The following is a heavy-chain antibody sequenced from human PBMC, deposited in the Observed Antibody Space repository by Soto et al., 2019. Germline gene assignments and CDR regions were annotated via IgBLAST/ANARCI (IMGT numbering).Heavy chain of an antibody. CDR3: VREDDGGDREYYGLDV. CDR1: GGSISYEYYH. D-gene: IGHD3-16*01. V-gene: IGHV4-30-4*08. J-gene: IGHJ6*02. Sequence: QVQLQQSGPGLVKPSQTLSLTCTVSGGSISYEYYHWTWIRQSQGKGLEWIGYVHYSGSIMYNPSFKSRVTISVDTSKNQFSLHLSSVTAADTAVYFCVREDDGGDREYYGLDVWGQGTTVTVSS. CDR2: VHYSGSI.